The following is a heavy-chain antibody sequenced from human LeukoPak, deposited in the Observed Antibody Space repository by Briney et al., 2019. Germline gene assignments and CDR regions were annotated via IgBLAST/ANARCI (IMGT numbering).Heavy chain of an antibody. CDR2: IYYSGST. CDR1: GGSISGSNNY. V-gene: IGHV4-39*01. Sequence: SETLSLTCTVSGGSISGSNNYWGWIRQSPGKGLEWIGSIYYSGSTYYNPSLKSRVTISVDTSKNQFSLKLSSVTAADTAVYYCARHDYSNNWFDPWGQGTLVTVSS. D-gene: IGHD4-11*01. CDR3: ARHDYSNNWFDP. J-gene: IGHJ5*02.